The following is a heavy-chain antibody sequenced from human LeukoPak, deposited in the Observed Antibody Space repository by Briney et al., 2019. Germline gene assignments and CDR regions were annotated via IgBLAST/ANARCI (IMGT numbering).Heavy chain of an antibody. D-gene: IGHD6-13*01. J-gene: IGHJ4*02. V-gene: IGHV4-39*07. CDR2: T. Sequence: SETLSLTCTVSGGSISSGDYHWGWIRQPPGTGLHWVATTWQGASLNSRVTISLDTSKNQFSLKLSSVTAADTAVYYCAREQKAAAGTGYWGQGTLVTVSS. CDR3: AREQKAAAGTGY. CDR1: GGSISSGDYH.